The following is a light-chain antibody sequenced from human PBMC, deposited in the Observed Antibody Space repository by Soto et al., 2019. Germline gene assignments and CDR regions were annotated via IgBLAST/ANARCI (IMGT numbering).Light chain of an antibody. J-gene: IGKJ5*01. Sequence: ILLTQSPSSLSASVGDRVTITCRASQGIDTSLAWYQQKPGKAPKLLLYAASKFQSGVPSRFSGSGSGTHFTLTISSLLPEDFATYYCQQLHGYPITFGQGTRLEI. CDR1: QGIDTS. CDR3: QQLHGYPIT. CDR2: AAS. V-gene: IGKV1-9*01.